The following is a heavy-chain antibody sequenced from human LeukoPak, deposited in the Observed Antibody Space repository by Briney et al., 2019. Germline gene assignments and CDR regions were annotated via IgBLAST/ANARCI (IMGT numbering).Heavy chain of an antibody. J-gene: IGHJ6*02. V-gene: IGHV1-69*13. CDR2: IIPIFGTA. D-gene: IGHD3-9*01. CDR1: GGTFSSYA. Sequence: SVKVSCKASGGTFSSYAISWVRQAPGQGLEWMGGIIPIFGTANYAQKFQGRVTITADESTSTAYMELSSLRSDDTAVYYCARTGLSRGTMDVWGQGTTVTVSS. CDR3: ARTGLSRGTMDV.